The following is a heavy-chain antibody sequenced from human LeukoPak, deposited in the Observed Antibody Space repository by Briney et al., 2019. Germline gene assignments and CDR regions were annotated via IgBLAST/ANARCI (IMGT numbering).Heavy chain of an antibody. Sequence: GGSLRLSCAASGFTFDDYGMSWVRQAPGKGLEWVSGINWNGGSTGYADSVKGRFTISRDNAKNSLYLQMNSLRAEDTALYHCARGWPIGVAGIPNWFDPWGQGTLVTVSS. V-gene: IGHV3-20*01. CDR1: GFTFDDYG. CDR2: INWNGGST. CDR3: ARGWPIGVAGIPNWFDP. J-gene: IGHJ5*02. D-gene: IGHD6-19*01.